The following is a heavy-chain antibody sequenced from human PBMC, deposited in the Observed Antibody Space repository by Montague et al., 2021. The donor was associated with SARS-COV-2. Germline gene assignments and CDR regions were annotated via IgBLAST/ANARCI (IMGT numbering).Heavy chain of an antibody. V-gene: IGHV4-4*07. CDR3: ARGVLAAPPVVDY. D-gene: IGHD2-15*01. Sequence: TSGGTDXNPSLESRVTMSVDTSKNQFSLKVKSVTAADTSMYYCARGVLAAPPVVDYWGRGTLVTVSS. J-gene: IGHJ4*02. CDR2: TSGGT.